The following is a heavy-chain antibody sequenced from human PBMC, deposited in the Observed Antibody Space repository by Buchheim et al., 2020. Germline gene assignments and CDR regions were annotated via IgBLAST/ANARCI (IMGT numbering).Heavy chain of an antibody. Sequence: QVQLVESGGGVVQPGRSLRLSCAASGFTFSSYGMHWVRQAPGKGLEWVAVIWYDGSNKYYADCVKGRFTIYRDNSKNTLYVQMNSLRAEDTAVYYCARSMVRGPSRLHYYGMDVWGQGTT. V-gene: IGHV3-33*01. D-gene: IGHD3-10*01. CDR1: GFTFSSYG. J-gene: IGHJ6*02. CDR2: IWYDGSNK. CDR3: ARSMVRGPSRLHYYGMDV.